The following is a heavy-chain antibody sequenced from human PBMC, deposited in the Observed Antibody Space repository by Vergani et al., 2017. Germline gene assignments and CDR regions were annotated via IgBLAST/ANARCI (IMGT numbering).Heavy chain of an antibody. CDR3: ASRPLFRKWFDP. V-gene: IGHV4-30-4*08. J-gene: IGHJ5*02. Sequence: QVQLQQSGPGLVEPSQTLSLTCSVSGNYISHDDYYWNWIRQTPGKGLEWIGFISNGGHTYYKPSLQNRFIISADTSSNQFYLTVTSVTAADTGIYFCASRPLFRKWFDPWGQGSLVTVSS. D-gene: IGHD1-14*01. CDR2: ISNGGHT. CDR1: GNYISHDDYY.